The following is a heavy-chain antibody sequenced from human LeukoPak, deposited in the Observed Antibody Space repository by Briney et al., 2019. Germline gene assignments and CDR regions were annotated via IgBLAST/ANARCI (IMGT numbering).Heavy chain of an antibody. V-gene: IGHV3-7*01. D-gene: IGHD3-22*01. CDR3: ARRNYYDTAGAFDI. CDR1: GFSGSIYW. J-gene: IGHJ3*02. Sequence: GGSLRLSCADSGFSGSIYWMSWVRQAPGKGLEWVANIKHDGSEKYYVDSVKGRFTISRDNAKNSLYLQMNSLRAGDTAVYYCARRNYYDTAGAFDIWGQGTMVTVSS. CDR2: IKHDGSEK.